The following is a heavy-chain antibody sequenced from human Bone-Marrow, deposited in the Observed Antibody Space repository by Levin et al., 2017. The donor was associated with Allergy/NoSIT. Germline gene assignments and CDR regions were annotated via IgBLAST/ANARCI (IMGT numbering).Heavy chain of an antibody. CDR1: GASISSSLSF. J-gene: IGHJ4*02. D-gene: IGHD1-26*01. CDR3: VRRLRGSPPDY. V-gene: IGHV4-39*01. Sequence: PSETLSLTCTVSGASISSSLSFWAWIRQPPTKGLEWIGSIFSSGTTYYNPSLKSRVTISADMSNNQFSLNLNSATAADTAVYYCVRRLRGSPPDYWGQGTLVTVSS. CDR2: IFSSGTT.